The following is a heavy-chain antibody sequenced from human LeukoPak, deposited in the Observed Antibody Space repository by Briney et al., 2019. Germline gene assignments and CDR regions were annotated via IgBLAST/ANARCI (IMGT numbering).Heavy chain of an antibody. Sequence: SETLSLTCTVSGGSISSSSYYWGWIRQPPGKGLEWIGSIYYSGSTYYNPSLKSRVTISVDTSKNQFSLKLSSVTAADTAVYYCARGDKAATKFDYWGQGTLVTVSS. J-gene: IGHJ4*02. CDR2: IYYSGST. D-gene: IGHD5-12*01. CDR3: ARGDKAATKFDY. V-gene: IGHV4-39*01. CDR1: GGSISSSSYY.